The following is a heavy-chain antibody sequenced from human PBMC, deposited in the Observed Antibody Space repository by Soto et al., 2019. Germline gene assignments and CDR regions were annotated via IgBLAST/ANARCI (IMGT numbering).Heavy chain of an antibody. Sequence: SETLSLTCFVSRYSISSGYYWGWIRQPPGKGLEWIGSIFHGGTTYYNPSLKSRLTISVDTSKNQFSLTLSSVTAADTAVYYCARHADSSSYYYPFDYWGQGSLVTVSS. CDR2: IFHGGTT. CDR3: ARHADSSSYYYPFDY. J-gene: IGHJ4*02. D-gene: IGHD3-22*01. V-gene: IGHV4-38-2*01. CDR1: RYSISSGYY.